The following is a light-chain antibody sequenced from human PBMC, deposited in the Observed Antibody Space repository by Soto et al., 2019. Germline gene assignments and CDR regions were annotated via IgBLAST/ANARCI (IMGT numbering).Light chain of an antibody. V-gene: IGKV1-9*01. Sequence: QLTQSPSSLSESVGDRVTISCGASQDISRYLAWYQQRAGKAPKLLIYGASTLQSGVPSRFSGSGSGTEFTLTISSLQPEDFATYHCQQLQRTPFTFGPGTTVDV. CDR1: QDISRY. CDR3: QQLQRTPFT. CDR2: GAS. J-gene: IGKJ3*01.